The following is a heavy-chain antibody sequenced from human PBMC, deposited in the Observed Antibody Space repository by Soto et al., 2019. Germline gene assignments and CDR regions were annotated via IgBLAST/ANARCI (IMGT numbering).Heavy chain of an antibody. V-gene: IGHV3-23*01. CDR2: ISGSGGST. Sequence: GGSLRLSCAVSGFTFSSYAMSWVRQAPGKGLEWVSAISGSGGSTYYADSVKGRLSISRDNAKDTLYLQMNDFRAEDSVLYHGTRGPRATSAGTSAHWGQGTLVTVSS. CDR1: GFTFSSYA. CDR3: TRGPRATSAGTSAH. D-gene: IGHD6-13*01. J-gene: IGHJ4*01.